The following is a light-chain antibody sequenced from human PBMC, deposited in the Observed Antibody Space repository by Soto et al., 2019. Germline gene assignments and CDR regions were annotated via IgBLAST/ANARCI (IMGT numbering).Light chain of an antibody. CDR3: QQYGSSGT. CDR2: GAS. CDR1: QSVVNNY. V-gene: IGKV3-20*01. J-gene: IGKJ1*01. Sequence: EMVLTQSPGTLSLSPGERATLSCRASQSVVNNYLAWYQQKPGQAPRLLIYGASNRATGIPDRFSGSGSGTDFTLTISRLEPEDFAVYYCQQYGSSGTFGQGTKVEIK.